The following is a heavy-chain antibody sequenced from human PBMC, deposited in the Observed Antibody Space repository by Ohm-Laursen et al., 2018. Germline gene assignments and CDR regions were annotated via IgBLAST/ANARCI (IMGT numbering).Heavy chain of an antibody. CDR2: INHSGRT. CDR1: GGSFSGYY. J-gene: IGHJ6*02. Sequence: QTLSLTCAVYGGSFSGYYWSWIRQPPGKGLEWIGEINHSGRTDYNPSLKSRVTISVDMSKNQFSLKLSSVTAADTAVYYCARDDHSNYVIVGYYYGMDVWGQGTTVTVSS. D-gene: IGHD4-11*01. V-gene: IGHV4-34*01. CDR3: ARDDHSNYVIVGYYYGMDV.